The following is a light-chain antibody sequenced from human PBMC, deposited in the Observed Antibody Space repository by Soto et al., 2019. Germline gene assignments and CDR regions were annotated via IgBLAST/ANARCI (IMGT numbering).Light chain of an antibody. CDR2: DAS. CDR3: QQRSNWPPGVT. Sequence: EIVLTQSPATLSLSPGERATLSCRASQSVSSYLAWYQQKPGQAPRLLIYDASNRATGIPARFSGSGSGTDFILIISSLEPEDFAVYYCQQRSNWPPGVTFGPGNKVDIK. V-gene: IGKV3-11*01. CDR1: QSVSSY. J-gene: IGKJ3*01.